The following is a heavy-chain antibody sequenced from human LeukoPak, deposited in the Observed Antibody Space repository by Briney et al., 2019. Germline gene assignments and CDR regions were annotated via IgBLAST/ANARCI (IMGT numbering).Heavy chain of an antibody. V-gene: IGHV4-39*07. CDR3: ARVPYEIRLYYMDV. Sequence: PSETLSLTCTVSGGSIITGSHFWGWIRQPPGKGLEWIDFIFYSGVTYYNPSLTSRVTISVDTSGNQFSLKVTSVTAADAAVYYCARVPYEIRLYYMDVWGKGTTVTVSS. J-gene: IGHJ6*03. CDR1: GGSIITGSHF. CDR2: IFYSGVT. D-gene: IGHD2-21*01.